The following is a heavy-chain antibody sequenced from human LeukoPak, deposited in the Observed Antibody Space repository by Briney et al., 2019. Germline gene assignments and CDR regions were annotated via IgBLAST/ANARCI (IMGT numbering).Heavy chain of an antibody. V-gene: IGHV3-48*03. J-gene: IGHJ4*02. CDR2: ISSSGSTR. Sequence: GGSLRLSCAASGFTFSSYERNWVRQAPGKGLEWVSYISSSGSTRNHADSVKGRFTISRDNAKSSLYLQMNSLSADDTAVYYCARGGLGYRGQGTLVTVSS. CDR3: ARGGLGY. CDR1: GFTFSSYE. D-gene: IGHD2-21*01.